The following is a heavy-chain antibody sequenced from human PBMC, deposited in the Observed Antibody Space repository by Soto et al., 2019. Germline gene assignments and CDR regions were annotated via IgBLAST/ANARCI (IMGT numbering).Heavy chain of an antibody. Sequence: EVQVVESGGGLIQPGGSLRLSCEVSGFSVTANYMSWVRQAPGKGLEWVSVVYSGGSTYYIDSVKGRFSISRDISKNTLYLQMNSLRAEDTAVYYCHGYGYWGQGTPVTVSS. CDR2: VYSGGST. CDR3: HGYGY. J-gene: IGHJ4*02. D-gene: IGHD5-12*01. V-gene: IGHV3-53*01. CDR1: GFSVTANY.